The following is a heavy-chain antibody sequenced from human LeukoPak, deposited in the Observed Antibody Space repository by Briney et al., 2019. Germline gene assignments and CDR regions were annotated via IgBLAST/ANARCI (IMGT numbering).Heavy chain of an antibody. D-gene: IGHD4-17*01. CDR3: ARAPMTTEDY. Sequence: SETLSLTCAVYGGSFSGYYWSWIRQPPGKGLEWIGEINHSGSTNYNPSLKSRVTISVDTSKNQFSLKLSSVTAADTAVYYCARAPMTTEDYWGQGTLVTVSS. CDR2: INHSGST. V-gene: IGHV4-34*01. CDR1: GGSFSGYY. J-gene: IGHJ4*02.